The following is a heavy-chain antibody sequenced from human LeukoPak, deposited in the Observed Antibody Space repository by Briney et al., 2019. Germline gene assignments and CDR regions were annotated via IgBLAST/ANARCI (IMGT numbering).Heavy chain of an antibody. D-gene: IGHD3-9*01. Sequence: GGSLRLSCAASGFTFSTYAMSWVRQAPGKGLEWVSAISGSGGSTYYADTVKGRFIISRDNSKNTLYLQMNSLRSEDTAVYFCARDRDLLTGDFPTNIDFWGQGILVTVSS. CDR3: ARDRDLLTGDFPTNIDF. J-gene: IGHJ4*02. CDR1: GFTFSTYA. CDR2: ISGSGGST. V-gene: IGHV3-23*01.